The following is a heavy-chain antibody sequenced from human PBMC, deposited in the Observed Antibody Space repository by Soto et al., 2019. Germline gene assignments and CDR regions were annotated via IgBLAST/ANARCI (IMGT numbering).Heavy chain of an antibody. CDR1: GFTFSSYA. CDR2: ISYDGSNK. V-gene: IGHV3-30-3*01. Sequence: GGSLRLSCAASGFTFSSYAMHWVRQAPGKGLEWVAVISYDGSNKYYADSVKGRFTISRDNSKNTLYLQMNSLRAEDTAVYYCARGPNSDNDYWGQGTLVTVSS. J-gene: IGHJ4*02. CDR3: ARGPNSDNDY. D-gene: IGHD1-1*01.